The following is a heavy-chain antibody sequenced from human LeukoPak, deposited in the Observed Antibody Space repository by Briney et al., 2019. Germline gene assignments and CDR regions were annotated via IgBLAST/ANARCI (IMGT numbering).Heavy chain of an antibody. D-gene: IGHD3-22*01. CDR2: ISGSGDNT. CDR3: AKGSYYDSSGSFYFDY. CDR1: GFTFSSYA. J-gene: IGHJ4*02. V-gene: IGHV3-23*01. Sequence: HSGGSLRLSCAASGFTFSSYAMSWVHQAPGKGLEWVSGISGSGDNTYYADSVKGRFTISRDNSKNTLYVQVNSLGTEDTAAYYCAKGSYYDSSGSFYFDYWGQGTLVTVSS.